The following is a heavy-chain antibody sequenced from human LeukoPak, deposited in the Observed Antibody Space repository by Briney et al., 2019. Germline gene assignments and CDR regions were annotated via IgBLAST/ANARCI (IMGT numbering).Heavy chain of an antibody. J-gene: IGHJ4*02. V-gene: IGHV3-49*04. D-gene: IGHD1-26*01. CDR1: GFTFGDYA. CDR3: IKSRGGSYSGIDY. Sequence: PGGSLRVSCTASGFTFGDYAMSWVRQAPGKGLEWVGFIRSKGDGRTTEYAASLKGRFIIQRDDSNHIPYLQMNSLPTEDTAVYYCIKSRGGSYSGIDYWGQRPPVSSSS. CDR2: IRSKGDGRTT.